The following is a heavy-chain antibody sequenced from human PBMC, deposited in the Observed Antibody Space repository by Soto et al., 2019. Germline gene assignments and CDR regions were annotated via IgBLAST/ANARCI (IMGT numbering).Heavy chain of an antibody. Sequence: PGGSLRLSCAASGFTFSSYAMSWVRQAPGKGLEWVSAISGSGGSTYYADSVKGRFTISRDNSKNTLYLQMNSLRAEDTAVYYCANAYYETYDSRGYYYRSMVPNFDYWGKGTLVTVSS. CDR2: ISGSGGST. CDR3: ANAYYETYDSRGYYYRSMVPNFDY. CDR1: GFTFSSYA. D-gene: IGHD3-22*01. V-gene: IGHV3-23*01. J-gene: IGHJ4*02.